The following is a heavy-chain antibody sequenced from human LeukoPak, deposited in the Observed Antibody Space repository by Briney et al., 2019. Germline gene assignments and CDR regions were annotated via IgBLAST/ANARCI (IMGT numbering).Heavy chain of an antibody. CDR3: ARAPSEIGGYYPEYFRH. CDR1: GFTFSTYW. J-gene: IGHJ1*01. V-gene: IGHV3-74*01. D-gene: IGHD3-22*01. Sequence: GESLRLSCAASGFTFSTYWRHWVRQAPGKGLGWVSRIKSDGSTNYADSVKGRFTISRDNAKNTVSLQMNSLRAEDTGVYYCARAPSEIGGYYPEYFRHWGQGTLVTVSS. CDR2: IKSDGST.